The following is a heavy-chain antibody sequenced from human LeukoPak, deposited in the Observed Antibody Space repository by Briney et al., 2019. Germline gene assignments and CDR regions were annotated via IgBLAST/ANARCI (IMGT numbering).Heavy chain of an antibody. Sequence: GGSLRLSCAASGFTFSSYGMHWVRQAPGKGLERVAVISYDGSNKYYADSVKGRFTISRDNSKNTLYLQMNSLRAEDTAVYYCEKVDKSMLPFDYWGQGTLVTVSS. CDR1: GFTFSSYG. V-gene: IGHV3-30*18. J-gene: IGHJ4*02. CDR3: EKVDKSMLPFDY. D-gene: IGHD5-18*01. CDR2: ISYDGSNK.